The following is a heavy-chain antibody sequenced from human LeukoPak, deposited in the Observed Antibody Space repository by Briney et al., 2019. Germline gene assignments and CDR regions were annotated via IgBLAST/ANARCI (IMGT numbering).Heavy chain of an antibody. Sequence: GGSLRLSCAASGFTFSSYSMNWVRQAPGKGLEWVSSISSSSSYIYYADPVKGRFTISRDNAKNSLYLQMNSLRAEDTAVYYCARDTSNYDFWTDMAGMDVWGQGTTVTVSS. D-gene: IGHD3-3*01. V-gene: IGHV3-21*01. CDR2: ISSSSSYI. CDR1: GFTFSSYS. J-gene: IGHJ6*02. CDR3: ARDTSNYDFWTDMAGMDV.